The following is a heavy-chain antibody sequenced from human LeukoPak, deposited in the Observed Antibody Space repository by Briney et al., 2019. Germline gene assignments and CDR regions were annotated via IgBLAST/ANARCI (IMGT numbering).Heavy chain of an antibody. CDR1: GDSVSSNSVT. Sequence: SQTLSLTCAISGDSVSSNSVTWNWIRQSPSRGLEWLGRTYYRSTWYNDYAVSVRGRITVNPDTSKNQFFLHLNSVTPEDTAVYYCARRLTQYDCFDPWGQGTLVTVSS. CDR2: TYYRSTWYN. V-gene: IGHV6-1*01. D-gene: IGHD2-2*01. J-gene: IGHJ5*02. CDR3: ARRLTQYDCFDP.